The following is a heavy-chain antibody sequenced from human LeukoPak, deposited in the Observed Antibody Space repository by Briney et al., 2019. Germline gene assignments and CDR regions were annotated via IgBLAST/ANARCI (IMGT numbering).Heavy chain of an antibody. CDR2: INHSGST. Sequence: SSGTLSLTCAVYGGSFSGYYWSWIRQPPGKGLEWIGEINHSGSTNYNPSLKSRVTISVDTSKNQFSLKLSSVTAADTAVYYCARVGIVGAFDYWGQGTLVTVSS. J-gene: IGHJ4*02. CDR1: GGSFSGYY. V-gene: IGHV4-34*01. D-gene: IGHD1-26*01. CDR3: ARVGIVGAFDY.